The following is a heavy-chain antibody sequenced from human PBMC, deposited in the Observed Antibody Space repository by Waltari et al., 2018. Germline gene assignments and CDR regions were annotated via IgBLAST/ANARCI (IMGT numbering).Heavy chain of an antibody. CDR2: ISSSSGTI. D-gene: IGHD6-19*01. V-gene: IGHV3-48*04. CDR3: ARRYSSGFDY. J-gene: IGHJ4*02. CDR1: GFTFSSYS. Sequence: EVQLVESGGGLVQPGGSLLLSCAASGFTFSSYSMNWVRQAPGKGLEWVSYISSSSGTIYYADSVKGRFTISRDNAKNSLYLQMNSLRAEDTAVYYCARRYSSGFDYWGQGTLVTVSS.